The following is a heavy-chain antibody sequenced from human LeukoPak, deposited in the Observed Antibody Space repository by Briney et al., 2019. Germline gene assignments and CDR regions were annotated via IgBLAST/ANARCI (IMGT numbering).Heavy chain of an antibody. V-gene: IGHV3-30*18. Sequence: GGSLRLSCAASGFSFISYGMHWVRQAPGKGLEWVGVISDDGRRKDYADSVKGRFTISRDNSKDALYLQMNSLRAEDTAVYYCAKRPSDYGDYVSYFDYWGQGTLVTVSS. J-gene: IGHJ4*02. CDR1: GFSFISYG. CDR2: ISDDGRRK. CDR3: AKRPSDYGDYVSYFDY. D-gene: IGHD4-17*01.